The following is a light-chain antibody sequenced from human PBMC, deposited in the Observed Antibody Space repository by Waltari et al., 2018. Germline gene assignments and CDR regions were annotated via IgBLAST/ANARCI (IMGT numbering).Light chain of an antibody. Sequence: QSVLTQPPSASGTPGQRVTISCPGSRSNIGSNNVNWYQKVPGTAPKLLIYSTNQRPSGVPDRFSGSKSGTSASLAISGLQSEDEAEYYCAAWDDSLNGLFGGGTKLTVL. CDR3: AAWDDSLNGL. CDR2: STN. V-gene: IGLV1-44*01. CDR1: RSNIGSNN. J-gene: IGLJ2*01.